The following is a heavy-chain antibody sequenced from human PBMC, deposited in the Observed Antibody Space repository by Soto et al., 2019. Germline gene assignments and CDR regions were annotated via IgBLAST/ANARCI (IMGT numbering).Heavy chain of an antibody. D-gene: IGHD4-4*01. CDR3: AREDSVYYGMDV. Sequence: SETSSLTGAVYGGSFRGYXWSWIRQPPGKGLEWIGEINHRGRTNYNPSLKSRVTISVDTSKNQFSLKLSSVTAADTAVYYCAREDSVYYGMDVWGQGTTVTVSS. V-gene: IGHV4-34*01. CDR1: GGSFRGYX. CDR2: INHRGRT. J-gene: IGHJ6*02.